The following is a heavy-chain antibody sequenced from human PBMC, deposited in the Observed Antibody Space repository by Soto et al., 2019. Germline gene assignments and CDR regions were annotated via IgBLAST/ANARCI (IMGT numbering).Heavy chain of an antibody. V-gene: IGHV3-53*02. CDR2: MYTRGDT. D-gene: IGHD3-3*01. CDR1: GFSVSSIY. J-gene: IGHJ2*01. CDR3: ARAGEEATIFGGVDYWYFDG. Sequence: EVKLVETGGGLIQPGGSLRLSCAASGFSVSSIYMSWVRQAPGKGLEWVAVMYTRGDTYYAESAKGRFTISRDNSQNTLFLQMNYLRTEDTAVYYCARAGEEATIFGGVDYWYFDGWGRGTRVTVSS.